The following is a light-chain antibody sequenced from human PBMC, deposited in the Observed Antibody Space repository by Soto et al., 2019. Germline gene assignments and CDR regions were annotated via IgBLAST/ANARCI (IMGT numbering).Light chain of an antibody. CDR1: QSITTY. CDR3: QQRYRTPLT. CDR2: AVS. Sequence: DIQMTQSPSSLSASIGDRVTITCRASQSITTYLNWYQQKPGTAPKVLIFAVSTLQSGVPARFSGRGSGTDFTLTISSLQPEALATYYCQQRYRTPLTFGGGTKVEIK. V-gene: IGKV1-39*01. J-gene: IGKJ4*01.